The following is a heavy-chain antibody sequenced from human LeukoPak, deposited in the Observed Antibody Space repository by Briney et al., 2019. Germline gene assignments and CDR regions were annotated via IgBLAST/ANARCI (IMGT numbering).Heavy chain of an antibody. CDR3: ARGHGYSSSSYAYYYYYYMDV. J-gene: IGHJ6*03. V-gene: IGHV4-38-2*02. CDR1: GYSISSGYY. Sequence: SETLSLTCTVSGYSISSGYYWGWIRQPPGKGLEWIGSIYHSGSTYYNPSLKSRVTISVDTSKNQFSLKLSSVTAADTAVYYCARGHGYSSSSYAYYYYYYMDVWGKGTTVTVSS. CDR2: IYHSGST. D-gene: IGHD6-6*01.